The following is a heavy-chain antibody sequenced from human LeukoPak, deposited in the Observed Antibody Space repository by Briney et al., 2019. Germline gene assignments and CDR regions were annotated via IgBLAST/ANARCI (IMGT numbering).Heavy chain of an antibody. D-gene: IGHD2-15*01. Sequence: GESLKISCKGSGYSFTNNWIGWVRQMPGKGLEWMGIIYPGDSDTRYSPSFQGQVTISADKSLTTAFLQWSRLRASDTAMYYCARQEYCSGGSCYTWFDPWGQGTLVTVSS. V-gene: IGHV5-51*01. J-gene: IGHJ5*02. CDR3: ARQEYCSGGSCYTWFDP. CDR1: GYSFTNNW. CDR2: IYPGDSDT.